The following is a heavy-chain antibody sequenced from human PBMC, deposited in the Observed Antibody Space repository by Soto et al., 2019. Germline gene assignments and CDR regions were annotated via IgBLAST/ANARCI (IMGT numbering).Heavy chain of an antibody. CDR3: AAVGGTGTFNGMDV. V-gene: IGHV1-58*01. J-gene: IGHJ6*02. CDR1: GFTFTSSA. CDR2: IVVGSGNT. D-gene: IGHD1-1*01. Sequence: WASVKVSCKASGFTFTSSAVQWVRQARGQRLEWIGWIVVGSGNTNYAQKFQERVTITRDMSTSTAYMELSSLRSEDTAVYYCAAVGGTGTFNGMDVWGQGNTVTVSS.